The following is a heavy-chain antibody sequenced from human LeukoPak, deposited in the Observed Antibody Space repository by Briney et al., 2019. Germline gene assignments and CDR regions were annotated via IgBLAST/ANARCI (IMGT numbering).Heavy chain of an antibody. CDR3: ARGPPPDFDY. CDR1: GGSISSYY. V-gene: IGHV4-59*12. Sequence: SETLSLTCTVSGGSISSYYWSWIRHPPGKGLEWIGYIYHSGSTYYNPSLKSRVTISVDRSKNQFSLKLSSVTAADTAVYYCARGPPPDFDYWGRGTLVTVSS. CDR2: IYHSGST. J-gene: IGHJ4*02.